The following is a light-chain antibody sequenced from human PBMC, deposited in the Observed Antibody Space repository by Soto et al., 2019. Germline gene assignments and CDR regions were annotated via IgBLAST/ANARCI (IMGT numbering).Light chain of an antibody. J-gene: IGKJ5*01. CDR3: QQYGSSPIT. V-gene: IGKV3-20*01. CDR1: QSVSSR. Sequence: EIVLTQSPGTPSLSPGGRATLSCRASQSVSSRLAWYQQKPGQAPRVLISGASSRATGIPDRFSGSGSATDFTLTISRLEPEDFALYYCQQYGSSPITFGQGTRLEIK. CDR2: GAS.